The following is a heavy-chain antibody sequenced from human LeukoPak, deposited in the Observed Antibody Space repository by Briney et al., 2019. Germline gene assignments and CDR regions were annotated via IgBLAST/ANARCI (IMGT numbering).Heavy chain of an antibody. Sequence: GGSLRLSCAASGFTFSSYWMSWVRQAPGKGLEWVANIKQDGSEKYYVDSVKGRFTISRDNAKNSLYLQMNSLRAEDTAVYYCARSLSIYSSSWDYWGQGTLVTVSS. D-gene: IGHD6-13*01. J-gene: IGHJ4*02. V-gene: IGHV3-7*01. CDR2: IKQDGSEK. CDR3: ARSLSIYSSSWDY. CDR1: GFTFSSYW.